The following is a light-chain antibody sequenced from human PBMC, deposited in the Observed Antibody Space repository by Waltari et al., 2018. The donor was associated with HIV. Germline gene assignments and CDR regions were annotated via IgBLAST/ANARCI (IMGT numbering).Light chain of an antibody. CDR2: GNR. CDR3: QSYDSDLSGWV. CDR1: SSNIGAGYD. J-gene: IGLJ3*02. V-gene: IGLV1-40*01. Sequence: QSVLTQPPSVSGAPGQRVTISCTGSSSNIGAGYDVHWYQQFPGSAPKLLIYGNRQRPSGIPDRFSVSKSGASASLAVTGLQADDEADYSCQSYDSDLSGWVFGGGTNLTV.